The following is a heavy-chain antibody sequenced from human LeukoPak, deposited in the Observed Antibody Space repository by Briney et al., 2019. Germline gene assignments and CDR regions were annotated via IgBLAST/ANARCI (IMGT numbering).Heavy chain of an antibody. CDR2: INGDGRNI. J-gene: IGHJ6*02. CDR1: GFTFSSYW. V-gene: IGHV3-74*01. D-gene: IGHD3-9*01. Sequence: GGSLRLSYVAAGFTFSSYWMHWVRQDARKGRVWVSRINGDGRNINYADSVRGRFTISRDNAKNTLYLQMNTLRVEDTAVYYCTRDLMDYDVSTGLHHYYMDVWGQGTTVTVSS. CDR3: TRDLMDYDVSTGLHHYYMDV.